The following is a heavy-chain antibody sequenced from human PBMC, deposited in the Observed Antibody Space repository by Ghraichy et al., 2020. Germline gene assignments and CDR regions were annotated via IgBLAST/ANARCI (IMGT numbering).Heavy chain of an antibody. D-gene: IGHD1-26*01. CDR2: ISGSGGST. J-gene: IGHJ4*02. CDR1: GFTFSSYA. Sequence: GGSRRLSCAASGFTFSSYAMSWVRQAPGKGLEWVSAISGSGGSTYYADSVKGRFTISRDNSKNTLYLQMNSLRAEDTAVYYCAKDHTTRGCYPVYFDYWGQGTLVTVSS. CDR3: AKDHTTRGCYPVYFDY. V-gene: IGHV3-23*01.